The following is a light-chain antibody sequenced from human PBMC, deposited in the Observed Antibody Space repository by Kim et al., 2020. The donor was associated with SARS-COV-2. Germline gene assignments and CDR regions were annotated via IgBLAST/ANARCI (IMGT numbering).Light chain of an antibody. J-gene: IGKJ1*01. CDR1: QSVTNNF. V-gene: IGKV3-20*01. CDR3: QQYGSSPWT. Sequence: SPGEGATLSCTARQSVTNNFLAWYQQRPGQAPRALIYGASIRAPGIPGRFSGSGSGTDFTLTISRLEPEDFAVYHCQQYGSSPWTFGQGTKVDIK. CDR2: GAS.